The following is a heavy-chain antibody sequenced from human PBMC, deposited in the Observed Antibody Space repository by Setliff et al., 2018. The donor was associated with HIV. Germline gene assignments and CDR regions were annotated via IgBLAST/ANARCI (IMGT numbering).Heavy chain of an antibody. CDR1: GGSISSSSYY. CDR3: AREKRSGFSSGWTNWFDP. J-gene: IGHJ5*02. CDR2: IYYSGST. D-gene: IGHD6-19*01. V-gene: IGHV4-39*07. Sequence: SETLSLTCTVSGGSISSSSYYWGWIRQPPGKGLEWIGSIYYSGSTYYNPSLKSRVTISVDTSKNQFSLKLSSATAADTAVYYCAREKRSGFSSGWTNWFDPWGQGTLVTVSS.